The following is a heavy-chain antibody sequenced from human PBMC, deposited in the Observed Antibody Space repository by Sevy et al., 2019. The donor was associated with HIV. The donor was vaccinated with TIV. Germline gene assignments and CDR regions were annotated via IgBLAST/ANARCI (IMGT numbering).Heavy chain of an antibody. CDR1: DVSISSGTNY. J-gene: IGHJ3*01. CDR2: IYYSGTT. Sequence: SETLSLTCTVSDVSISSGTNYWGWIRQPPGKGLEWIGSIYYSGTTYYNPSLKSRVTMSADTSMNQFSLKLSSVTVADTAVYYCARQRGGWYEYDASDVWGRGTMVTVSS. D-gene: IGHD6-19*01. CDR3: ARQRGGWYEYDASDV. V-gene: IGHV4-39*01.